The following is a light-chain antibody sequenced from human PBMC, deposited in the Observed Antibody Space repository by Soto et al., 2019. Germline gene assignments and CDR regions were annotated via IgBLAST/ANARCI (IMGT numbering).Light chain of an antibody. CDR3: QQYGNSPIT. CDR1: QSVSSDY. J-gene: IGKJ3*01. V-gene: IGKV3-20*01. Sequence: EIVLTQSPGTLSLSPGERATLSCRASQSVSSDYLAWYQQRPGQAPRLLIYGASSRATGIPDRFSDSGSGTDFTLTISRLEPEDFAVYYCQQYGNSPITFGPGTKVDIK. CDR2: GAS.